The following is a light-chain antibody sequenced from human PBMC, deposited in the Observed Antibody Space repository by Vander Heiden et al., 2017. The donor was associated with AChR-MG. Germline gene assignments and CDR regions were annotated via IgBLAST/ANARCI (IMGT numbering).Light chain of an antibody. CDR1: QSVSSN. CDR2: SAS. CDR3: QQYNNWWT. Sequence: EIVMTQSPATLSVSPGDRATLSCRASQSVSSNLAWYQQRPGQAPRLLIYSASTRATGIPTRFSGSGSGTEFTLTISSLQSEDFGMYYCQQYNNWWTFGLGTKVEI. V-gene: IGKV3-15*01. J-gene: IGKJ1*01.